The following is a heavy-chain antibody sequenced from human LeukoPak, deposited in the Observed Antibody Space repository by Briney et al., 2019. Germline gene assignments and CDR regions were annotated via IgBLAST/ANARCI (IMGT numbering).Heavy chain of an antibody. CDR1: GFTFSSYS. D-gene: IGHD3-22*01. CDR3: ARNSRYFDSSLFRDDDY. J-gene: IGHJ4*02. Sequence: PGGSLRLSCAASGFTFSSYSMNWVRQAPGKGLEWVSYISSSSTTIYYADSVKGRFSIFRDNAKNSLYLQMNSLRAEDTAVYYCARNSRYFDSSLFRDDDYWGQGTLVTVSS. CDR2: ISSSSTTI. V-gene: IGHV3-48*01.